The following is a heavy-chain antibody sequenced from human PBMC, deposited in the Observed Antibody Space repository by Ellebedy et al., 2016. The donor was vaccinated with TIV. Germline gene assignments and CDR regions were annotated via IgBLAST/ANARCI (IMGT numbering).Heavy chain of an antibody. CDR2: IYYSGST. Sequence: SETLSLTXTVSGGSISSYYWSWIRQPPGKGLEWIGYIYYSGSTKYNPSLKSRITISVDTSKNQFSLKLSSVTAADTAIYYCAGAVAGTGPKPFDYWGQGTLVTVSS. J-gene: IGHJ4*02. V-gene: IGHV4-59*01. CDR1: GGSISSYY. D-gene: IGHD6-19*01. CDR3: AGAVAGTGPKPFDY.